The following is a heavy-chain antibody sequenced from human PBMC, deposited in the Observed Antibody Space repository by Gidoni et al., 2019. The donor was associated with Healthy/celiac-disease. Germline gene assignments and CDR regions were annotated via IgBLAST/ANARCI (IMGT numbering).Heavy chain of an antibody. Sequence: QVQLVQSGAEVKQPGSSVKVSCKASGGTFSSYPISWVRQAPGQGLEWMGRIIPFLGMANYAQNFQGRVTITADKSTSTAYMELSSLRSEDTAVYYCARWATGDFDYWGQGTLVTVSS. V-gene: IGHV1-69*02. CDR1: GGTFSSYP. D-gene: IGHD5-12*01. CDR3: ARWATGDFDY. J-gene: IGHJ4*02. CDR2: IIPFLGMA.